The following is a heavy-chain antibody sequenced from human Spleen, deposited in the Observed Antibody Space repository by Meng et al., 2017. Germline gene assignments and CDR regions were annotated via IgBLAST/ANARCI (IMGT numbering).Heavy chain of an antibody. CDR3: VRYANTWYRIDY. V-gene: IGHV5-51*01. CDR2: IYPGDSDT. CDR1: GYSFTSYW. Sequence: GESLKISCKTSGYSFTSYWIGWVRQMPGKGLEWMGIIYPGDSDTRYSPSFQGLVTISADKSINSAFLQWNSLKASDTAMYYCVRYANTWYRIDYWGQGTLVTVSS. J-gene: IGHJ4*02. D-gene: IGHD6-13*01.